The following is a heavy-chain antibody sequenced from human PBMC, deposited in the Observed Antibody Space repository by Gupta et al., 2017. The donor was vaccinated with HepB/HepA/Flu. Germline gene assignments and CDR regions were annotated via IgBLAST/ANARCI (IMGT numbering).Heavy chain of an antibody. CDR2: INPDGSKM. D-gene: IGHD1/OR15-1a*01. V-gene: IGHV3-7*01. CDR3: ARDANHEHLSWFDS. Sequence: GESGGGLAQPGGSLRISCAASGFTFSNYWMHWVRQAPGAGLEWVANINPDGSKMFYAESVRGRFTISRDNAKNSLFLQMNSLRAEDTAVYYCARDANHEHLSWFDSWGQGTLVTVSS. J-gene: IGHJ5*01. CDR1: GFTFSNYW.